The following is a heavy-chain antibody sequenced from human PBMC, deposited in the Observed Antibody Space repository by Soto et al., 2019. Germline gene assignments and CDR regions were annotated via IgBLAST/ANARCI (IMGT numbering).Heavy chain of an antibody. CDR2: IKSKTDGGTT. J-gene: IGHJ3*02. V-gene: IGHV3-15*01. Sequence: GGSLRLSCAASGFTFSNAWMSWVRQAPGKGLEWVGRIKSKTDGGTTDYAAPVKGRFTISRDDSKNTLYLQMNSLKTEDTAVYYCTATDGSYYQAFDIWGQGTMVTVSS. CDR1: GFTFSNAW. CDR3: TATDGSYYQAFDI. D-gene: IGHD1-26*01.